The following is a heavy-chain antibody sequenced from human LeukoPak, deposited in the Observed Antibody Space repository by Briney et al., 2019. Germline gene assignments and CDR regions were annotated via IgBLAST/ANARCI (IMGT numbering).Heavy chain of an antibody. J-gene: IGHJ4*02. Sequence: ASVTVSCKASGYTFSAYTMYWVRQVPGRGFEWMGRLNSNSGGTRYPQEFQGRVTMTRDTSISTAYMELTSLKSDDTAVYYCVRFENWNDPSGYQEYWGQGTLVTVSS. CDR3: VRFENWNDPSGYQEY. CDR1: GYTFSAYT. D-gene: IGHD1-1*01. CDR2: LNSNSGGT. V-gene: IGHV1-2*06.